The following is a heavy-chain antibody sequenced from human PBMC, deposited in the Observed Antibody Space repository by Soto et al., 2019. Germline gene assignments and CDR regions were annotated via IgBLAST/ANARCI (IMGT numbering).Heavy chain of an antibody. CDR2: MNPNSGNT. V-gene: IGHV1-8*01. CDR1: GYTFTSYD. J-gene: IGHJ6*02. Sequence: QVQLVQSGAEVKKPGASVKVSCKASGYTFTSYDINWVRQATGQGLEWMGWMNPNSGNTGYAQKFQGRVTMTRNPSISTAYMELSSLRSEDTAVYYCAREFYLKGDYYGMDVWGQGTTVTVSS. CDR3: AREFYLKGDYYGMDV. D-gene: IGHD3-10*01.